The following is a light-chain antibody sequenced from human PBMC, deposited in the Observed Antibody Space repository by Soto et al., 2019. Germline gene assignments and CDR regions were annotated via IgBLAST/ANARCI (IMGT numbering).Light chain of an antibody. J-gene: IGKJ1*01. Sequence: EIVLTQSPGTLSLSPGERATLSCRASQSVYSNYLAWYQQRPGQTPRLIIHGAYSRATGIPDRFSGRGSGTDFTLTISRLDPEDCEVYYCLQDGNSGWTFSQGTKVEI. CDR3: LQDGNSGWT. CDR2: GAY. V-gene: IGKV3-20*01. CDR1: QSVYSNY.